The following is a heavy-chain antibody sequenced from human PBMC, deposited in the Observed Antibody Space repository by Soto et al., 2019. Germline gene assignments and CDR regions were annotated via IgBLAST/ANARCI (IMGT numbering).Heavy chain of an antibody. Sequence: AAVKVSCKASGCTFSSYAISWVRQAPGQGLEWMGGIIPIFGTANYAQKFQGRVTITADESTSTAYMELSSLRSEDTAVYYCARDGVDTAMNHYYYGMDVWGQGTTVTVSS. CDR1: GCTFSSYA. D-gene: IGHD5-18*01. CDR2: IIPIFGTA. CDR3: ARDGVDTAMNHYYYGMDV. V-gene: IGHV1-69*13. J-gene: IGHJ6*02.